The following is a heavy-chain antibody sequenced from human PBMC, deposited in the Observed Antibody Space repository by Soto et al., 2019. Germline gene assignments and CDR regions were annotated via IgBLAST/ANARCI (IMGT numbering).Heavy chain of an antibody. CDR1: GFTFINYA. Sequence: EVQLLESGGGLVQPGGYLRLSCAASGFTFINYAMIWVRQAPGRGLEWVSTISGGGDGTYYADSVKGHFTITRDNSKNTMYLQMNTRGAEDTAIYYCAKKGLGSLKTFCSNSDCHYAFDLWGQGTVVTVSS. J-gene: IGHJ3*01. V-gene: IGHV3-23*01. D-gene: IGHD2-8*01. CDR2: ISGGGDGT. CDR3: AKKGLGSLKTFCSNSDCHYAFDL.